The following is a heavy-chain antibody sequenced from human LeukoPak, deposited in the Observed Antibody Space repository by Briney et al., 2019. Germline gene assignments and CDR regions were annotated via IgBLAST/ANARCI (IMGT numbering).Heavy chain of an antibody. CDR1: GFTFDDYA. J-gene: IGHJ4*02. Sequence: GGSLRLSCADSGFTFDDYALHWVRQVPGKGLEWVSGISWNSGSIEYVDSVKGRFIISRDNAKNSLYLQMNSLRPEDTALYYCAKGPYGAGNYPTDYWGQGTLVTVSS. V-gene: IGHV3-9*01. CDR3: AKGPYGAGNYPTDY. D-gene: IGHD3-10*01. CDR2: ISWNSGSI.